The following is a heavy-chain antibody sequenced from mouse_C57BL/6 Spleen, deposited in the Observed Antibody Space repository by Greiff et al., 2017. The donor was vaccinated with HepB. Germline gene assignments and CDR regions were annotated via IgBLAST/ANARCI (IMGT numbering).Heavy chain of an antibody. CDR3: ARSNYDYDDYFDC. J-gene: IGHJ2*01. D-gene: IGHD2-4*01. V-gene: IGHV1-80*01. CDR1: GYAFSSYW. Sequence: QVQLQQSGAELVKPGASVKISCKASGYAFSSYWMNWVKQRPGKGLEWIGQIYPGDGDTNYNGKFKGKATLTADKSSSTAYMQLSSLTSEDSAVYFCARSNYDYDDYFDCWGQGTTLTVSS. CDR2: IYPGDGDT.